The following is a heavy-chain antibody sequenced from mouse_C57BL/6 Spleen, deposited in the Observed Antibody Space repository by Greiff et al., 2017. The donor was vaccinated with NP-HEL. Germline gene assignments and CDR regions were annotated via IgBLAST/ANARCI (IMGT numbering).Heavy chain of an antibody. CDR2: IDPSDSYT. CDR3: ARGAYYSNRKFAY. Sequence: QVQLQQPGAELVMPGASVKLSCKASGYTFTSYWMHWVRQRPGQGLEWIGEIDPSDSYTNYTQKFKGKSTLTIDKSSSTAYMQLSSLTSEDSAVYYCARGAYYSNRKFAYWGQGTLVTVSA. J-gene: IGHJ3*01. V-gene: IGHV1-69*01. D-gene: IGHD2-5*01. CDR1: GYTFTSYW.